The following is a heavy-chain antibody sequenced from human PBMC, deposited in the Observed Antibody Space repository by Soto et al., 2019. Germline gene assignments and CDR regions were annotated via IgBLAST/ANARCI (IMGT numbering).Heavy chain of an antibody. V-gene: IGHV3-53*02. Sequence: EVQLVETGGGLIQPGGSLRLSCAASGFTVSSNYMSWVRQAPGKGLEWVSVIYSGGSTYYADSVKGRFTISRDNSKNTLYLQMNSLRAEDTAVYYCARDRGGVVAATGGGGYGMDVWGQGTTVTVSS. CDR2: IYSGGST. D-gene: IGHD2-15*01. J-gene: IGHJ6*02. CDR1: GFTVSSNY. CDR3: ARDRGGVVAATGGGGYGMDV.